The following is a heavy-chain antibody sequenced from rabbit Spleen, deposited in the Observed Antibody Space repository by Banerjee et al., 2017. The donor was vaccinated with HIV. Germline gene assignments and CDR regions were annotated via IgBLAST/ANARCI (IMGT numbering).Heavy chain of an antibody. CDR3: ARDGAGGSYFAL. CDR1: GFSFSSSDW. D-gene: IGHD8-1*01. V-gene: IGHV1S40*01. Sequence: QSLEESGGDLVKPGASLTLTCTASGFSFSSSDWIYWVRQAPGKGLEWIGYIDPVFGTTYYASWAKGRFTISKTSSTTVTLQMTSLTVADTATYFCARDGAGGSYFALWGPGTLVTVS. CDR2: IDPVFGTT. J-gene: IGHJ4*01.